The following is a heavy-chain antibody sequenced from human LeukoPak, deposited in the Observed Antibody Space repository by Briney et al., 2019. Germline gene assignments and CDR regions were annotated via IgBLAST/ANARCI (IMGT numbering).Heavy chain of an antibody. Sequence: GGSLRLSCAASGFTFSDYWMHWVRQAPGKGLEWVSSISSSSSYIYYADSVKGRFTISRDNAKNSLYLQMNSLRAEDTAVYYCARDGLPYSSGWHDAFDIWGQGTMVTVSS. V-gene: IGHV3-21*01. D-gene: IGHD6-19*01. CDR1: GFTFSDYW. CDR3: ARDGLPYSSGWHDAFDI. J-gene: IGHJ3*02. CDR2: ISSSSSYI.